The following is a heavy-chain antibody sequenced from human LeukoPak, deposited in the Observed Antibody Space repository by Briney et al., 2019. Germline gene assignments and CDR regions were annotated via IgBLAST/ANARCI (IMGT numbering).Heavy chain of an antibody. V-gene: IGHV3-11*04. Sequence: GGSLRLSCAASGFTFSDYYMSWIRQAPGKGLEWVSYISNSGNTIYYADSVKGRFTISRDNAKNSLYLQMNSLRAEDTAVYYCARGQSYYGSGSLMNVWGKGTTVTVSS. CDR3: ARGQSYYGSGSLMNV. J-gene: IGHJ6*03. CDR2: ISNSGNTI. D-gene: IGHD3-10*01. CDR1: GFTFSDYY.